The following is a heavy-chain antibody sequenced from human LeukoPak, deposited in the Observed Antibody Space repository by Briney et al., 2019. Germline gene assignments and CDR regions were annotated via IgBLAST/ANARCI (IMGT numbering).Heavy chain of an antibody. CDR3: GKGSLVHRFDP. J-gene: IGHJ5*02. D-gene: IGHD1-26*01. CDR2: IRGSGGST. CDR1: GLTFSSYG. V-gene: IGHV3-23*01. Sequence: GGSLRLSCAASGLTFSSYGMSWVRQAPGKGLERVSAIRGSGGSTYYADSVKGRCTISRDNSKNTLYLQMNSLRAEDTAVHYSGKGSLVHRFDPWGQGTLVTVSS.